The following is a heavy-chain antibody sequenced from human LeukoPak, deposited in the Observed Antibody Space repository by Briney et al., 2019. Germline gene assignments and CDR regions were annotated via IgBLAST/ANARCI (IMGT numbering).Heavy chain of an antibody. J-gene: IGHJ5*02. Sequence: PSETLSLTCTVSGGSITNYYWSWIRQPPGKGLEWIGNIYYTGTTYYNLSLKSRVTISLDTSKNQFSLKLTSVTAADTALYYCVRAIPDWFGSGKGTWFDPWGQGTLVTVSS. CDR2: IYYTGTT. V-gene: IGHV4-59*12. CDR3: VRAIPDWFGSGKGTWFDP. CDR1: GGSITNYY. D-gene: IGHD3-10*01.